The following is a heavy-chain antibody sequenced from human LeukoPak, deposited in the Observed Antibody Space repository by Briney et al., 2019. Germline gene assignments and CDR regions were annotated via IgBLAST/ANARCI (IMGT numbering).Heavy chain of an antibody. D-gene: IGHD3-10*01. CDR3: ARETLFYGSGSYYYGMDV. V-gene: IGHV3-33*01. Sequence: GGSLRLSCAASGFTFNSYAMHWVRQAPGKGLEWVAVIWYDGTNKYYADSVKGRFTISRDNAKNSLYLQMNSLRAEDTAVYYCARETLFYGSGSYYYGMDVWGQGTTVTVSS. J-gene: IGHJ6*02. CDR2: IWYDGTNK. CDR1: GFTFNSYA.